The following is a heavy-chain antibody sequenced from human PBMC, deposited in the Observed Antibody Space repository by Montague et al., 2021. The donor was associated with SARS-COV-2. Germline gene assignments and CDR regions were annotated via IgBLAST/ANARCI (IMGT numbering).Heavy chain of an antibody. Sequence: SLRLSCAASGFTFSINLMSWVRQAPGKGLEWVANIKQDGSDKFYVDSVKGRFTLSTDNAKNSVYLQMDGLRPEDTAVYYCARDFYYYMDVWGKGTTVTVSS. V-gene: IGHV3-7*01. CDR1: GFTFSINL. CDR3: ARDFYYYMDV. J-gene: IGHJ6*03. CDR2: IKQDGSDK.